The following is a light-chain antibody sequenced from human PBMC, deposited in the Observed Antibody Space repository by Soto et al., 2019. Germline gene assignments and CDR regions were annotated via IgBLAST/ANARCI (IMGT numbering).Light chain of an antibody. CDR3: QQANSFPIT. CDR1: QGLKF. V-gene: IGKV1-12*01. J-gene: IGKJ5*01. CDR2: EAT. Sequence: DIQRTQSPPSVSASVGDTVKITCRASQGLKFLAWYQKKPGKDPRLLIYEATNLQSGVPPRFSGSGSGTDFNLTISRLQTEDFATYFCQQANSFPITFGQWTRLEI.